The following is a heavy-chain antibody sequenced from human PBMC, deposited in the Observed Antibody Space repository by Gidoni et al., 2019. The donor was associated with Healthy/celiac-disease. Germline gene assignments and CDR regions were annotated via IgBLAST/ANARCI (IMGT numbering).Heavy chain of an antibody. D-gene: IGHD6-6*01. V-gene: IGHV4-34*01. CDR2: INHSGST. Sequence: QVQLQQWGAGLLKPSETLSLTCAVYGGSFSGYYWSWIRQPPGKGLEWIGEINHSGSTNYNPSLKSRVTISVDTSKNQFSLKLSSVTAADTAVYYCARLGPRGASIAARRGSLGYYYYGMDVWGQGTTVTVSS. CDR1: GGSFSGYY. J-gene: IGHJ6*02. CDR3: ARLGPRGASIAARRGSLGYYYYGMDV.